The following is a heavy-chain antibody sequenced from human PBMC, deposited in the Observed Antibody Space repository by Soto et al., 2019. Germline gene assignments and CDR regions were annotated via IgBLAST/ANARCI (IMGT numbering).Heavy chain of an antibody. CDR1: GGSVSSGSYY. D-gene: IGHD3-10*01. CDR3: ARVPFESSYGSGSYRRDYFDY. CDR2: IYYSGST. Sequence: TSETLSLTCTVSGGSVSSGSYYWSWIRQPPGKGLEWIGYIYYSGSTNYNPSLKSRVTISVDTSKNQFSLKLSSVTAADTAVYYCARVPFESSYGSGSYRRDYFDYWGQGTLVTVSS. V-gene: IGHV4-61*01. J-gene: IGHJ4*02.